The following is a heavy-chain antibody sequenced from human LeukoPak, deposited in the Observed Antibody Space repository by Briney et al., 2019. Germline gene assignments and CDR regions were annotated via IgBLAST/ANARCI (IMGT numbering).Heavy chain of an antibody. V-gene: IGHV1-2*02. D-gene: IGHD3-22*01. Sequence: ASVKVSCKASGYTFTGYYLHWVRQAPGQGLEWMGWINPNSGGTNYAQKFQGRVTMTRDTSISTAYMELNRLRSDDTAVYYCARGSYDSSDFEYFHHWGQGTLVTVSS. J-gene: IGHJ1*01. CDR1: GYTFTGYY. CDR3: ARGSYDSSDFEYFHH. CDR2: INPNSGGT.